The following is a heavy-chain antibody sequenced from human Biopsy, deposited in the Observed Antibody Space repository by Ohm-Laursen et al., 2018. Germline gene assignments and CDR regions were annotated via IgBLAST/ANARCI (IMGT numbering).Heavy chain of an antibody. CDR3: ARELGNGMDV. CDR1: EFTFSDYY. J-gene: IGHJ6*02. Sequence: SLGLSCSASEFTFSDYYMTWIRQAPGKGLECISYISSSSSTIYYADSVKGRFTISRDNADNSLHLQMKSLRAEDTAVYYCARELGNGMDVWGQGTPVTVSS. CDR2: ISSSSSTI. V-gene: IGHV3-11*01.